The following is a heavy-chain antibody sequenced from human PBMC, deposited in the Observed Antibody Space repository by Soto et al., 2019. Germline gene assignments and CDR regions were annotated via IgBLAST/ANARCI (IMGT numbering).Heavy chain of an antibody. CDR3: ASLRGYSYGYEKDFDY. CDR1: GGSFSGYY. J-gene: IGHJ4*02. CDR2: INHSGST. V-gene: IGHV4-34*01. Sequence: QVQLQQWCAVLLKPSETLSLTCAVYGGSFSGYYWSWLLQPPGKGLEWIGEINHSGSTNYNPSLKSRVTIAVDPSKNQFSLKRSSVTAADTAVYYCASLRGYSYGYEKDFDYWGQGTLVTVSS. D-gene: IGHD5-18*01.